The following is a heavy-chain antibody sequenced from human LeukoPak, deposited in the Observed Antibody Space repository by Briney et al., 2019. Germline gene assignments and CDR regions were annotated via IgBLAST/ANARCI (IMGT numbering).Heavy chain of an antibody. J-gene: IGHJ4*02. V-gene: IGHV4-59*11. CDR3: ARQLRFFGKFDS. CDR1: GGSFYDHY. CDR2: IYYNGNT. D-gene: IGHD3-3*01. Sequence: SETLSLTYTVSGGSFYDHYWSWIRQPPGKGLEWIGYIYYNGNTKYNPSLESRLTISLDTSKNQLSLKLSSVTAADTAVYYCARQLRFFGKFDSWGQGTLVTVSS.